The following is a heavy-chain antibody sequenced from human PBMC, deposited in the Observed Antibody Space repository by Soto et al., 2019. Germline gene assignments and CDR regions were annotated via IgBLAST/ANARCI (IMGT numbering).Heavy chain of an antibody. V-gene: IGHV4-4*02. J-gene: IGHJ4*02. CDR3: ARMYCSGGSCYSNIDY. CDR2: IYHSEST. CDR1: GGSIRSSTW. Sequence: QVQLQESGPGLVKPSGTLSLTCAVSGGSIRSSTWWSWVRQSPGKGLEWIGEIYHSESTNYNPSLKSRVTISVDKSKNQFSLKLSSVTAADTAVYYCARMYCSGGSCYSNIDYWGQGTLVTVSS. D-gene: IGHD2-15*01.